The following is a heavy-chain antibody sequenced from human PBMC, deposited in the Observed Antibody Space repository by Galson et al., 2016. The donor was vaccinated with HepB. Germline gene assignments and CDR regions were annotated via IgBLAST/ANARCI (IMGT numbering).Heavy chain of an antibody. CDR1: GFIFSHAW. J-gene: IGHJ6*04. D-gene: IGHD2-2*01. Sequence: SLRLSCAASGFIFSHAWMSWVRQAPGKGLEVVPSIGRSGDSTDYADSVKGRFTISRDNSKNTLSLQMNSLTADDTAIYYCVQGSTAPAVWGKGTTVTVSS. V-gene: IGHV3-23*01. CDR3: VQGSTAPAV. CDR2: IGRSGDST.